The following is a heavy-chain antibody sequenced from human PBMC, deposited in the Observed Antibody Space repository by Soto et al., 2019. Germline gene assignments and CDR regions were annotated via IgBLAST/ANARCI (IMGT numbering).Heavy chain of an antibody. CDR3: AREKNSGYYRTVDY. V-gene: IGHV3-30*03. J-gene: IGHJ4*02. CDR1: GFTLSGHG. D-gene: IGHD3-10*01. CDR2: VTHDGTER. Sequence: QVQLVSSGGGVVQPGRSLSLSCAASGFTLSGHGLHWVRQAPGKGLEWVAVVTHDGTERHYPDSVKGRFTITRDFFKNTFHLQMNSLRVEDTAMYYCAREKNSGYYRTVDYWGQGTLVTVSS.